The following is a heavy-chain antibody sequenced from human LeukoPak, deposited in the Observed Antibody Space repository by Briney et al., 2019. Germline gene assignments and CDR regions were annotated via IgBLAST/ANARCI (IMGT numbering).Heavy chain of an antibody. CDR1: GFTFSSYE. CDR3: ARVGVPAATYYYYYGMDV. Sequence: GGSLRLSCAASGFTFSSYEMNWVRQAPGKGLEWVSYICSSGSTIYYADSVKGRFTISRDNAKNSLYLQMNSLRAEDTAVYYCARVGVPAATYYYYYGMDVWGQGTTVTVSS. J-gene: IGHJ6*02. V-gene: IGHV3-48*03. D-gene: IGHD2-2*01. CDR2: ICSSGSTI.